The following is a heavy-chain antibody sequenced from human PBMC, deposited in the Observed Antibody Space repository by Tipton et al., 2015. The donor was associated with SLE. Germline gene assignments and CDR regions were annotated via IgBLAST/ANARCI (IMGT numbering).Heavy chain of an antibody. D-gene: IGHD7-27*01. CDR3: ARDPNGGYGSFDY. CDR2: IYYSGSS. V-gene: IGHV4-39*07. Sequence: LTCTVSGGSISSSSYYWGWIRQPPGKGLEWIGSIYYSGSSYYNPSLKSRVTISVDTSKNQFSLKLSSVTAADTAVYYCARDPNGGYGSFDYWGLGALVTVSS. J-gene: IGHJ4*02. CDR1: GGSISSSSYY.